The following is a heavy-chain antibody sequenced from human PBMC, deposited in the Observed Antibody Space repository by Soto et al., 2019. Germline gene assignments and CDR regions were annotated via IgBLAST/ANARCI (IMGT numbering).Heavy chain of an antibody. CDR3: ARGATYYDIFTGHTDAFDI. J-gene: IGHJ3*02. CDR1: GYTFTSYG. V-gene: IGHV1-18*01. D-gene: IGHD3-9*01. CDR2: ISAYNGNT. Sequence: QVKLVQSGAEVKKPGASVKVSCKASGYTFTSYGVSWVRQAPGQGLEWMGWISAYNGNTNYAQKPQGRVTMTTYTSTSTASMGLRSLRSDDTAVYYCARGATYYDIFTGHTDAFDIGGQGTMVTLSS.